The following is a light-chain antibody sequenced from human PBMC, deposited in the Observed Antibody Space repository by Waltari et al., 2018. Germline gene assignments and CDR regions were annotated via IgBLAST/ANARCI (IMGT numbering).Light chain of an antibody. J-gene: IGKJ2*01. CDR1: QSISSY. Sequence: DIRMTQSPSSLSASLGDRVTITCRASQSISSYLNWYQQKPGKAPKLLMYSTSSLQSGVPSRFSGSGSGTDFTLTVSSLQPEDFATYYCQQSFSTPYTFGQGTKLEIK. V-gene: IGKV1-39*01. CDR2: STS. CDR3: QQSFSTPYT.